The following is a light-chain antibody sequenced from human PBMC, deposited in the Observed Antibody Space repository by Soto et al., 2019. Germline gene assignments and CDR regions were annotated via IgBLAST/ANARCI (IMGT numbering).Light chain of an antibody. CDR1: QGISSY. CDR2: YAS. J-gene: IGKJ3*01. CDR3: QHSYCTPVFT. V-gene: IGKV1D-43*01. Sequence: AIRMTQSPFSLSASVGDRVTITCWASQGISSYLAWYQLKPAKAPKLFMHYASNLQSGGPLRLSGSGSGTDYTHTITTLQPEDFATYACQHSYCTPVFTFAPATKVDI.